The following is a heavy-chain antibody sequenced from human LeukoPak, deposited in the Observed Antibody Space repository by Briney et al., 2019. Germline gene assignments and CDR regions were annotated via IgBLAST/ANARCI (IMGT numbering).Heavy chain of an antibody. CDR3: ARGYSNYFDY. V-gene: IGHV4-61*01. CDR1: GGSVSSGSYY. Sequence: PSETPSLTCTVSGGSVSSGSYYWSWIRQPPGKGLEWIGYIYYSGSTNYNPSLKSRVTISVGTSKNQFSLKLSSVTAADTAVYYCARGYSNYFDYWGQGTLVTVSS. CDR2: IYYSGST. D-gene: IGHD4-11*01. J-gene: IGHJ4*02.